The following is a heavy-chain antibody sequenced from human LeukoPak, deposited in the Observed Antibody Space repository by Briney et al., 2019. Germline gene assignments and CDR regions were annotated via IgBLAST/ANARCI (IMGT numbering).Heavy chain of an antibody. CDR1: GGTFSSYA. J-gene: IGHJ4*02. CDR3: ARAPLYCSGGSCFPSPFDY. D-gene: IGHD2-15*01. V-gene: IGHV1-69*13. CDR2: IIPIFGTA. Sequence: GASVKVSCKASGGTFSSYAISWVRQAPGQGLEWMGGIIPIFGTANYAQKFQGRVTITADESTSTAYMELSSLRSEDTAVYYCARAPLYCSGGSCFPSPFDYWGQGTLVTVSS.